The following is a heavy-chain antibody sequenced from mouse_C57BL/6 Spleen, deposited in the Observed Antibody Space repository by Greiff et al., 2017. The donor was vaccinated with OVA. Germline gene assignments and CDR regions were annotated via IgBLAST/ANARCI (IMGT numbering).Heavy chain of an antibody. CDR1: GYTFTSYW. CDR3: ARVDYDRLFDY. J-gene: IGHJ2*01. V-gene: IGHV1-52*01. D-gene: IGHD2-4*01. Sequence: VQLQQPGAELVRPGSSVKLSCKASGYTFTSYWMHWVKQRPIQGLEWIGNIHPSDSETHYNQKFKDKATLTVDKSSSTAYMQRSSLTSEDSAVYYCARVDYDRLFDYWGQGTTLTVSS. CDR2: IHPSDSET.